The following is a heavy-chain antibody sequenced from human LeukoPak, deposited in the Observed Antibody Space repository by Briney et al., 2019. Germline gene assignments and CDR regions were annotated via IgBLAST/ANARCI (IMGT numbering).Heavy chain of an antibody. CDR2: ISSSGSTI. J-gene: IGHJ4*02. D-gene: IGHD6-13*01. V-gene: IGHV3-48*03. CDR3: ARSPQPSDY. Sequence: GGSLRLSCAASGFTFSSYEMNWVRQAPGKGLEGVSYISSSGSTIYYADSVKGRFTISRDNAKNSLYLQMNSLRSEDTAVYYCARSPQPSDYWGQGTLVTVSS. CDR1: GFTFSSYE.